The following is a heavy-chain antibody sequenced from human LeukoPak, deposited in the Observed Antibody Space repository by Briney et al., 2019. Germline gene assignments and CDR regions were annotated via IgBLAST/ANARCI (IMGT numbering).Heavy chain of an antibody. Sequence: SETLSLTCAVSGFSISSGYYWGWIRQPPGKGLGYIGSIYHSGSTYYNPSLKSRVTISVDTSKNQFSLKLSSVTAADTAVYYCARFVGAATTSHVDYWGQGTLVTVSS. CDR1: GFSISSGYY. CDR3: ARFVGAATTSHVDY. J-gene: IGHJ4*02. D-gene: IGHD1-26*01. CDR2: IYHSGST. V-gene: IGHV4-38-2*01.